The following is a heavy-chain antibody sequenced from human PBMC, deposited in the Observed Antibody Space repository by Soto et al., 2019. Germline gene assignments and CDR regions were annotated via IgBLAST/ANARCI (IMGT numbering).Heavy chain of an antibody. D-gene: IGHD2-15*01. V-gene: IGHV3-33*01. Sequence: GGSLRLSCAASGFTFSSYGMHWVRQAPGKGLEWVAVIWYDGSNKYYADSMKGRFTISRDNSKNTLYLQMNSLRAEDTAVYYCARDLSVAPFDYWGQGTLVTVSS. J-gene: IGHJ4*02. CDR2: IWYDGSNK. CDR3: ARDLSVAPFDY. CDR1: GFTFSSYG.